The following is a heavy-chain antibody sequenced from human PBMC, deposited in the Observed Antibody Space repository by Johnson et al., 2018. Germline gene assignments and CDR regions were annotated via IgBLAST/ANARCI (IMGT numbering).Heavy chain of an antibody. J-gene: IGHJ4*02. CDR2: IIPILQTP. CDR1: GYTFTSHD. CDR3: TITGSGGFGY. Sequence: QVQLVESGAEVKKPGASVKVSCKASGYTFTSHDINWVRQATGQGLEWMGGIIPILQTPHYAQKFQGRVTISADASTSTAYMDVSSLRSEDTASYYCTITGSGGFGYWGQGTLVTVSS. V-gene: IGHV1-69*01. D-gene: IGHD1-26*01.